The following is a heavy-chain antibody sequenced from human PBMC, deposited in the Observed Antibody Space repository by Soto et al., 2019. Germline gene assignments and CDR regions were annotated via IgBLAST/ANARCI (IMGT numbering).Heavy chain of an antibody. Sequence: PGGSLRLSCTASGFTFGDYAMSWFRQAPGKGLEWVGFIRSKAYGGTTEYAASVKGRFTISRDDSKSIAYLQMNSLKTEDTAVYYCTCWPNIVVVPAAFDYWGQGTLVTVSS. CDR1: GFTFGDYA. J-gene: IGHJ4*02. CDR3: TCWPNIVVVPAAFDY. CDR2: IRSKAYGGTT. D-gene: IGHD2-2*01. V-gene: IGHV3-49*03.